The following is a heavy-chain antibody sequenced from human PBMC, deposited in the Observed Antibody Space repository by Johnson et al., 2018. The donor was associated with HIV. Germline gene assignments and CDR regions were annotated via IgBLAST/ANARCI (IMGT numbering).Heavy chain of an antibody. CDR3: ARDPSTAAADSKDAFDI. Sequence: QVQLVESGGGVVQPGRSLRLSCAASGFTFSSYAMHWVRQAPGKGLEWVAAISYDGSNKDYADSVKGRFTISRDNSKNTLYLQMNSLRAEDTALYYCARDPSTAAADSKDAFDIWGQGTMVTVSS. D-gene: IGHD6-13*01. J-gene: IGHJ3*02. CDR2: ISYDGSNK. CDR1: GFTFSSYA. V-gene: IGHV3-30*04.